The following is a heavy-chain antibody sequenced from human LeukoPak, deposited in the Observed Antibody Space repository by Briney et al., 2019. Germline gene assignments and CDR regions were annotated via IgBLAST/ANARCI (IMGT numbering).Heavy chain of an antibody. CDR3: ARRITGTLAPIDY. J-gene: IGHJ4*02. V-gene: IGHV4-4*02. D-gene: IGHD1-20*01. Sequence: SETLSLTCAVSGDSISSSHWWTWVRQPTGKGLEWIGEIYHSGTTTYNPSLRSRVTISLDKSKNQFSLKLTSVTAADTAMYYCARRITGTLAPIDYWGQGTLVTVSS. CDR2: IYHSGTT. CDR1: GDSISSSHW.